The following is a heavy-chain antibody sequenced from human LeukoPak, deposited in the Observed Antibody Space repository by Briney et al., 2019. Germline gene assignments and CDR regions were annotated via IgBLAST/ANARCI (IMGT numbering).Heavy chain of an antibody. CDR1: GYTLTELS. D-gene: IGHD3-22*01. V-gene: IGHV1-24*01. Sequence: ASVKVSCKVSGYTLTELSMHWVRQAPGKGLEWMGGFDPEDGETIYAQKFQGRVTMTEDTSTGTAYMELSSLRSEDTAVYYCATFIYYYDSSGYPFDYWGQGTLVTVSS. CDR3: ATFIYYYDSSGYPFDY. J-gene: IGHJ4*02. CDR2: FDPEDGET.